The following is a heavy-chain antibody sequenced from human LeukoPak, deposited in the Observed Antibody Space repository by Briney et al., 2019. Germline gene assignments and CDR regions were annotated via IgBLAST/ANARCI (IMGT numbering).Heavy chain of an antibody. Sequence: GGSLRLSCAASGFIVSHKYMAWVRQAPGKGLEWVSYISSSSSTIYYADSVKGRFTISRDNAKNSLYLQMNSLRAEDTAVYYCARDPEYSYGSFDYWGQGTLVTVSS. CDR2: ISSSSSTI. CDR3: ARDPEYSYGSFDY. V-gene: IGHV3-48*01. CDR1: GFIVSHKY. J-gene: IGHJ4*02. D-gene: IGHD5-18*01.